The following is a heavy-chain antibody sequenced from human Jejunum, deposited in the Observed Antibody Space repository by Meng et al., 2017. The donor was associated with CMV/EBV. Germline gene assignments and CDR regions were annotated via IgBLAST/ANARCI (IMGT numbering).Heavy chain of an antibody. CDR3: ARGRVTYSSASSVGY. V-gene: IGHV1-18*01. CDR1: GYTFTSYA. CDR2: INAYKGNT. J-gene: IGHJ4*02. D-gene: IGHD3-10*01. Sequence: QVQLLQSGAEVKKPGASVKVSCKTSGYTFTSYAITWVRQAPGQGLEWMGWINAYKGNTNYAQNLQGRVTMTTDTSTSTAFMELRSLRSDDTAVYYCARGRVTYSSASSVGYWGQGTLVTVSS.